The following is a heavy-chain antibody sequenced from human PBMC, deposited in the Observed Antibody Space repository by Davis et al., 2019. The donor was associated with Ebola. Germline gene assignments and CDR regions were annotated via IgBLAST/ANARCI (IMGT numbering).Heavy chain of an antibody. Sequence: MPSETLSLTCAVYGGSFSGYYWSWIRQPPGKGLEWIGEINHSGSTNYNPSLKSRVTISVYTSKNQFSLKLSSVTAADTAVYYCARMDYYYGSGTNRFHPWGQGTLVTVSS. CDR2: INHSGST. V-gene: IGHV4-34*01. D-gene: IGHD3-10*01. J-gene: IGHJ5*02. CDR1: GGSFSGYY. CDR3: ARMDYYYGSGTNRFHP.